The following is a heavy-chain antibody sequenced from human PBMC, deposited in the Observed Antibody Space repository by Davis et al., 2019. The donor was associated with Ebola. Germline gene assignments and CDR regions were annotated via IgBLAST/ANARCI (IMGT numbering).Heavy chain of an antibody. J-gene: IGHJ6*02. Sequence: SVKVSCKASGFTFTSSAMQWVRQARGQRLEWIGWIVVGSGNTNYAQKFQERVTITRDMSTSTAYMELSSLRSEDTAVYYCAAGYYSNAALYYYYGMDVWGQGTTVTVSS. CDR2: IVVGSGNT. CDR1: GFTFTSSA. D-gene: IGHD4-11*01. V-gene: IGHV1-58*02. CDR3: AAGYYSNAALYYYYGMDV.